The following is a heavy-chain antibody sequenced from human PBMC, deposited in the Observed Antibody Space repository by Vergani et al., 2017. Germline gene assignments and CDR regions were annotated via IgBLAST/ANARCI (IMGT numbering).Heavy chain of an antibody. CDR1: GFTFSSYS. CDR2: ISSSGGST. V-gene: IGHV3-23*04. D-gene: IGHD3-10*01. CDR3: LPLIKANAPPHFDY. J-gene: IGHJ4*02. Sequence: EVQLVESGGGLVKPGGSLRLSCAASGFTFSSYSMNWVRQAPGKGLEWVSSISSSGGSTYYADSVKGRFTISRDNSKNTLYLQMNSLRAEDTAVYYCLPLIKANAPPHFDYWGQGTLVTVSS.